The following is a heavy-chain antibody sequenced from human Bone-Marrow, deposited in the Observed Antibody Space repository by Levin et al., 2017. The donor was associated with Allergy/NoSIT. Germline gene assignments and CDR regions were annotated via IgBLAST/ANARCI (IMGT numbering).Heavy chain of an antibody. CDR1: GGSISSYY. D-gene: IGHD3-9*01. CDR3: ARGSEFDWYAFDI. Sequence: SETLSLTCTVSGGSISSYYWSWIRQPPGKGLEWIGYIYYSGSTNYNPSLKSRVTISVDTSKNQFSLKLSSVTAADTAVYYCARGSEFDWYAFDIWGQGTMVTVSS. J-gene: IGHJ3*02. V-gene: IGHV4-59*01. CDR2: IYYSGST.